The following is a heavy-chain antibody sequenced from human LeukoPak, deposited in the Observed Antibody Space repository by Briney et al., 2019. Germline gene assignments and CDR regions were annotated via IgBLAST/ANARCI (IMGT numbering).Heavy chain of an antibody. Sequence: PGGSLRLSCAASGFTFSSYWMSWVRQAPGKGLEWVANIKQDGSEKYYVDSVKGRFTISRDNAKNSLNLQMNSLRAEDTAVYYCARVGFYYDSSGYYYPYDAFDIWGQGTMVTVSS. CDR1: GFTFSSYW. J-gene: IGHJ3*02. D-gene: IGHD3-22*01. V-gene: IGHV3-7*04. CDR3: ARVGFYYDSSGYYYPYDAFDI. CDR2: IKQDGSEK.